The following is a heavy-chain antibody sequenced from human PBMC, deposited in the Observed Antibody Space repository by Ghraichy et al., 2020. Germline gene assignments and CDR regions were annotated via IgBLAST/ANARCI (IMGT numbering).Heavy chain of an antibody. CDR2: IKIDETEK. CDR3: GRGGPDNSNYAVDI. J-gene: IGHJ3*02. D-gene: IGHD4-11*01. Sequence: GALNISCAASGFSFRSYWMTWVRQAPGKGLEWVANIKIDETEKYYVGSVKGRFTISRDNAKNSLYLQMNSLRAEDTALYYCGRGGPDNSNYAVDIWGQGTMVTVSS. CDR1: GFSFRSYW. V-gene: IGHV3-7*03.